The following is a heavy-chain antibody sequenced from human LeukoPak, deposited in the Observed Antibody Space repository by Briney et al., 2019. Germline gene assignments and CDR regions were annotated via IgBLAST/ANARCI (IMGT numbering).Heavy chain of an antibody. CDR2: IYYSGST. V-gene: IGHV4-59*01. CDR1: GGSISSYY. D-gene: IGHD3-22*01. Sequence: KPSETLSLTCTVSGGSISSYYWSWIRQPPGKGLEWIGYIYYSGSTNYNPSLKSRVTISVDTSKNQFSLKLSSVTAADTAVYYCARDIPDYYDSSGYVLRRAFDIWGQGTMVAVSS. CDR3: ARDIPDYYDSSGYVLRRAFDI. J-gene: IGHJ3*02.